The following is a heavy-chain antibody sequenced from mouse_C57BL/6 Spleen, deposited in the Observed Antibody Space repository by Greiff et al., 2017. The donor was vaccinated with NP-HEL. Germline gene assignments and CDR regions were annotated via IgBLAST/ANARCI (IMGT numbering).Heavy chain of an antibody. J-gene: IGHJ4*01. D-gene: IGHD1-1*01. Sequence: VQLQQSGAELVRPGTSVKVSCKASGYAFTNYLIEWVKQRPGQGLEWIGVINPGSGGTNYNEKFKGKATLTADKSSSTAYMQLSSLTSEDSAVYFCARGGGYYGYAMDYWGQGTSVTVSS. CDR3: ARGGGYYGYAMDY. CDR2: INPGSGGT. V-gene: IGHV1-54*01. CDR1: GYAFTNYL.